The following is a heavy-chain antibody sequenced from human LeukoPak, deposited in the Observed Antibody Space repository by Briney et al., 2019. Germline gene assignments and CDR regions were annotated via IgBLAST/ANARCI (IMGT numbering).Heavy chain of an antibody. Sequence: GGSLRLSCAASGFTFSSYAMHWVRQAPGKGLEWVAVISYDGSNKYYADSVKGRFTISRDNSKNTLYLQMNSLRAEDTAVYYCARGVGGGDDDWFDPWGQGTLVTVSS. V-gene: IGHV3-30-3*01. J-gene: IGHJ5*02. CDR2: ISYDGSNK. CDR3: ARGVGGGDDDWFDP. D-gene: IGHD2-21*02. CDR1: GFTFSSYA.